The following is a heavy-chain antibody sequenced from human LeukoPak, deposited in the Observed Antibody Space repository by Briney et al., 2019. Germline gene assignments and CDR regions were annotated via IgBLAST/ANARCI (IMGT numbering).Heavy chain of an antibody. CDR1: GGTFSSYA. CDR2: IIPIFGKA. J-gene: IGHJ4*02. CDR3: ARPTYSSSSGFDY. Sequence: SVKVSCKASGGTFSSYAISWVRQAPGQGLEWMGGIIPIFGKANSAQKFQGRVTITTDESTSTAYMELSSLRSEDTAVYYCARPTYSSSSGFDYWGQGTLVTVSS. V-gene: IGHV1-69*05. D-gene: IGHD6-13*01.